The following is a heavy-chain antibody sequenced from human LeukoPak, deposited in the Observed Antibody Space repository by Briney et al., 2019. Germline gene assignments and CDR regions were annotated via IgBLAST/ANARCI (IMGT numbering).Heavy chain of an antibody. CDR2: MEHDGSTK. V-gene: IGHV3-7*03. J-gene: IGHJ3*02. D-gene: IGHD6-6*01. Sequence: PGGSLSLSCTVSGFSFSSYWMSWVRQAPGKGLERVANMEHDGSTKFYLDSVKGRYTISRDNAMSSLYLQMDSLRAEDMALYYCAKDSALPIAARPGAFDIWGQGTMVTVSS. CDR1: GFSFSSYW. CDR3: AKDSALPIAARPGAFDI.